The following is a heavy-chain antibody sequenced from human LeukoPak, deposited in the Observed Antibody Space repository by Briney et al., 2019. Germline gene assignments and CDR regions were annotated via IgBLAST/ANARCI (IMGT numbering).Heavy chain of an antibody. CDR2: IIPIFGTA. Sequence: GASVKGSCKASRGTFSSYAISWVRQAPGQGLEWMGGIIPIFGTANYAQKFQGRVTITTDESTSTAYMELSSLRSEDTAVYYCARSSLAVTPNKYFQHWGQGTLVTVSS. CDR3: ARSSLAVTPNKYFQH. V-gene: IGHV1-69*05. D-gene: IGHD2-21*02. CDR1: RGTFSSYA. J-gene: IGHJ1*01.